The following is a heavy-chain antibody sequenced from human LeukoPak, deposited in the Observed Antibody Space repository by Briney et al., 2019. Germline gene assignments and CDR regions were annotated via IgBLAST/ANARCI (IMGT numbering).Heavy chain of an antibody. V-gene: IGHV3-30-3*01. CDR1: GFTFSSYA. Sequence: PGRSLRLSCAASGFTFSSYAMHWVRQAPGKGLEWVAVISYDGSNKYYADSVKGRFTISRDNSKNTLYLQMNSLRAEDTAVYYCAKDPSGRGELLFYFDYWGQGTLVTVSS. J-gene: IGHJ4*02. CDR3: AKDPSGRGELLFYFDY. CDR2: ISYDGSNK. D-gene: IGHD1-26*01.